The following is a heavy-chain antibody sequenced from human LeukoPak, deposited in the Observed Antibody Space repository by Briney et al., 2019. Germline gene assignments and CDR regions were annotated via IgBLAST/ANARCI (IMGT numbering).Heavy chain of an antibody. CDR1: AGSISSRSYY. D-gene: IGHD2-21*02. Sequence: SQTLSLTCTVAAGSISSRSYYWGWIRQPQGKGREWIASMYYSGSTNYSPSLKGRATISVYMYKNQFSPKLSSVTAADTVMYHCARGDSYVQIEYWGPGTLVTVAS. V-gene: IGHV4-39*01. CDR2: MYYSGST. J-gene: IGHJ4*02. CDR3: ARGDSYVQIEY.